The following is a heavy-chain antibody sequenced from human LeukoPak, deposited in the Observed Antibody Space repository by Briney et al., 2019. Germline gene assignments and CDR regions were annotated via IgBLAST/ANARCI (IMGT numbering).Heavy chain of an antibody. CDR3: AMWPYGSGSYWEGIEY. V-gene: IGHV4-59*01. CDR2: IDHSGSS. J-gene: IGHJ4*02. CDR1: GASISSSY. D-gene: IGHD3-10*01. Sequence: SETLSLTCPVSGASISSSYWSWIRQPPGKGLEWIGYIDHSGSSDYNPSLKSRVTMSVDTSKNQFSLKVSSVTAADTAVYYCAMWPYGSGSYWEGIEYWGQGALVTVSS.